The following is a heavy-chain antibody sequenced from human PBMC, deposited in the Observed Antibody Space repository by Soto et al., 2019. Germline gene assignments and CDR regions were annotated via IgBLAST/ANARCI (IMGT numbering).Heavy chain of an antibody. V-gene: IGHV4-31*02. CDR2: IYYSGST. Sequence: PSETLSLTCTVSGGSISSGGYYWSWIRQHPGKGLEWIGYIYYSGSTYYNPSLKSRVTISVDTSKNQFSLKLSSVTAADTAVYYCASSYDFWSGYYPWWGKGTTVTVSS. CDR3: ASSYDFWSGYYPW. J-gene: IGHJ6*04. D-gene: IGHD3-3*01. CDR1: GGSISSGGYY.